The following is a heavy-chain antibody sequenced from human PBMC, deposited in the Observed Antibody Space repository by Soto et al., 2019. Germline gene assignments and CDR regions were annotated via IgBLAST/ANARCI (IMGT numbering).Heavy chain of an antibody. CDR3: AKDVQLWSWAYGMDV. D-gene: IGHD5-18*01. CDR1: GFTFSRYG. V-gene: IGHV3-30*18. J-gene: IGHJ6*02. CDR2: ISYDGSNK. Sequence: QVQLVESGGGVVQPGRSLRLSCAASGFTFSRYGMHWVRQAPGKGLEWVAVISYDGSNKYYADSVKGRFTISRDNSKNTLYLQMNSLRAEDTAVYYCAKDVQLWSWAYGMDVWGQGTTVTVSS.